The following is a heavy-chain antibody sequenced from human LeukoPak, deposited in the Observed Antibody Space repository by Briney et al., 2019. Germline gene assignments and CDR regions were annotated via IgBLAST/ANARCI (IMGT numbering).Heavy chain of an antibody. CDR3: ARDKVPQQLTHYYYYGMDV. J-gene: IGHJ6*02. V-gene: IGHV3-30*04. D-gene: IGHD6-13*01. CDR1: GFTFSSYA. CDR2: ISYDGSNK. Sequence: GGSLRLSCAASGFTFSSYAMHWVRQAPGKGLEWVAVISYDGSNKYYADSVKGRFTISRDNSKNTLYLQMNSLRAEDTAVYYCARDKVPQQLTHYYYYGMDVWGQGTTVTVSS.